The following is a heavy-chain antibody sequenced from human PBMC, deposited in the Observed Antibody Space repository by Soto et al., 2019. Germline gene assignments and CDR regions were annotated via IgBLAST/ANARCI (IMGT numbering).Heavy chain of an antibody. CDR1: GFTFSSYW. V-gene: IGHV3-74*01. J-gene: IGHJ6*02. CDR2: INSDGSST. D-gene: IGHD3-22*01. CDR3: ARDGKIIGPYDSSGYYYYYYYGMDV. Sequence: PEGSLRLSCAASGFTFSSYWMHWVRQAPGKGLVWVSRINSDGSSTSYADSVKGRFTISRDNAKNTLYLQMNSLRAEDTAVYYCARDGKIIGPYDSSGYYYYYYYGMDVWGQGTTVTVSS.